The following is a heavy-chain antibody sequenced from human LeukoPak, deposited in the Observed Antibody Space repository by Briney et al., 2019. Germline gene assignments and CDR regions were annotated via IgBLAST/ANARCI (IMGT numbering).Heavy chain of an antibody. CDR2: ISGSGGST. J-gene: IGHJ6*02. D-gene: IGHD5-18*01. Sequence: TGGSLRLSCAASGFTFSSYAMSWVRQAPGKGLEWVSAISGSGGSTYYADSVKGRFTISRDNSKNTLYLQMNSLRAEDTAVYYCAKDLSVDTAMALAMYYYYGMDVWGQGTTVTVSS. V-gene: IGHV3-23*01. CDR1: GFTFSSYA. CDR3: AKDLSVDTAMALAMYYYYGMDV.